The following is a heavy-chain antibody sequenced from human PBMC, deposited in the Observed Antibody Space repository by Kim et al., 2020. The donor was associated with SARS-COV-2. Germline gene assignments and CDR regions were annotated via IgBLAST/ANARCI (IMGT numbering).Heavy chain of an antibody. Sequence: SETLSLTCTVSGGSISSYYWSWIRQPPGKGLEWIGYIYYSGSTNYNPSLKSRVTISVDTSKNQFSLKLSSVTAADTAVYYCARDSGQFDYWGQGTLVTVS. D-gene: IGHD2-15*01. J-gene: IGHJ4*02. CDR1: GGSISSYY. CDR3: ARDSGQFDY. V-gene: IGHV4-59*13. CDR2: IYYSGST.